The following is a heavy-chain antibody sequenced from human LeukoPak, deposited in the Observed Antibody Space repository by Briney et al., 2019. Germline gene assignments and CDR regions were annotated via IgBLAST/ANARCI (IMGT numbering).Heavy chain of an antibody. D-gene: IGHD1-26*01. CDR2: ISAYNGNT. J-gene: IGHJ3*02. Sequence: GASVKVSCKASGYTFTSYGISWVRQAPGQGLEWMGWISAYNGNTNYAQKLQGRVTMTTDTSTSTAYMELRSLRSDDTAVYYCARDVNSGSYNDAFDIWGQGTMVTVSS. CDR1: GYTFTSYG. V-gene: IGHV1-18*01. CDR3: ARDVNSGSYNDAFDI.